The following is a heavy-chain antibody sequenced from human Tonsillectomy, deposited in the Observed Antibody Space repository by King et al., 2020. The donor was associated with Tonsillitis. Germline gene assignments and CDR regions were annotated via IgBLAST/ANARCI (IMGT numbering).Heavy chain of an antibody. CDR3: ARDANYDFWSGYYYYYYGMDV. J-gene: IGHJ6*02. V-gene: IGHV1-18*01. D-gene: IGHD3-3*01. Sequence: QLVQSGAEVKKPGASVKVSCKASGYTFTSYGISWVRQAPGQGLEWMGWISAYNGNKNYAQKLQGRVTMTTDTSTSTAYMELRSLRSDDTAVYYCARDANYDFWSGYYYYYYGMDVWGQGTTVTVSS. CDR1: GYTFTSYG. CDR2: ISAYNGNK.